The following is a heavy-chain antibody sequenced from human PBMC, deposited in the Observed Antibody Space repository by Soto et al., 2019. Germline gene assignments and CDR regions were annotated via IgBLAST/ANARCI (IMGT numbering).Heavy chain of an antibody. J-gene: IGHJ4*02. Sequence: SETLSLTCAVYGGSFSGYYWSWIRQPPGKGLEWIGEINHSGSTNYNPSLKSRVTISVDTSKNQFSLKLSSVTAADTAVYYCARDTYYDILTGYYPLYYFDYWGQGTLVTVSS. CDR2: INHSGST. D-gene: IGHD3-9*01. V-gene: IGHV4-34*01. CDR3: ARDTYYDILTGYYPLYYFDY. CDR1: GGSFSGYY.